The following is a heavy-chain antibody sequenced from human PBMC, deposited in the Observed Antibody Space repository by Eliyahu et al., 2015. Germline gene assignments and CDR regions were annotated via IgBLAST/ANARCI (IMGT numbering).Heavy chain of an antibody. CDR2: FYHSGSGST. V-gene: IGHV4-39*01. J-gene: IGHJ4*02. CDR3: AKQWMQSGNWDH. Sequence: QLQLQESGPGLVKPSETLSLXXTVXGXXXXSSIXYWGWIRQPPGKGLEWIGSFYHSGSGSTHYNPSLQSRVTVSIDASKNQFSLKLTSVTVADTAVYYCAKQWMQSGNWDHWGQGTLVTVSS. D-gene: IGHD5-18*01. CDR1: GXXXXSSIXY.